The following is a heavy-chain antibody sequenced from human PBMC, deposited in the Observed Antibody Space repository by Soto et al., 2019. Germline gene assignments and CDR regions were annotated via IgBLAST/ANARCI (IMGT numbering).Heavy chain of an antibody. CDR2: ISGSADRT. J-gene: IGHJ4*02. Sequence: GGSLRLSCAASGFTFSSFGMNWVRQAPGEGLEWVSAISGSADRTYYADSVKGRFTISRDNSKNTLYLQMNSLRAEDTAVYYCAKGLKFLEWALAYWGQGTLVTVSS. V-gene: IGHV3-23*01. CDR3: AKGLKFLEWALAY. D-gene: IGHD3-3*01. CDR1: GFTFSSFG.